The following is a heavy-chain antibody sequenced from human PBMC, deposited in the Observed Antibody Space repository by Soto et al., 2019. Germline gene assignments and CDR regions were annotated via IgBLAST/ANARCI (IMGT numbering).Heavy chain of an antibody. CDR1: GFTFSNYA. J-gene: IGHJ4*02. Sequence: PGGSLRLSCAASGFTFSNYAMSWVRQAPGKGLEWVSGISGSGGSTYYADSVKGRFTISRDNSKNTLYLQMNSLRAEDTAVYYCAKDTALIAMGSFDYWGQGTQVTVSS. V-gene: IGHV3-23*01. CDR2: ISGSGGST. CDR3: AKDTALIAMGSFDY. D-gene: IGHD6-19*01.